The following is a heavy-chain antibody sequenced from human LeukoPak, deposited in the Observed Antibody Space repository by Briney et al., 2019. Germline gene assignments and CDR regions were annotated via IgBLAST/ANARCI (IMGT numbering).Heavy chain of an antibody. CDR3: VRDEGAAAGRAFDI. Sequence: PSETLSLICTVSGGSISGYYWSWIRQPAGKGLEWIGRIYASGSTNYNPSLESRVTMSVDTSNNQFSLKLTSVTAADTAVYYCVRDEGAAAGRAFDIWGQGTMVTVSS. D-gene: IGHD6-13*01. CDR1: GGSISGYY. J-gene: IGHJ3*02. V-gene: IGHV4-4*07. CDR2: IYASGST.